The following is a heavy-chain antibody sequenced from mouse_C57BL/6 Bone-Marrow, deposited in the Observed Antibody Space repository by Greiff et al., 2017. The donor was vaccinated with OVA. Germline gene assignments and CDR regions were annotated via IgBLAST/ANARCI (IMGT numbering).Heavy chain of an antibody. J-gene: IGHJ4*01. CDR2: IDPENGDT. CDR3: TTSPFYYGSEDYAMDY. D-gene: IGHD1-1*01. V-gene: IGHV14-4*01. Sequence: VQLQQSGAELVRPGASVKLSCTASGFNIKDDYMHWVKQRPEQGLEWIGWIDPENGDTEYASKFQGKATITAATSSNTAYLQLSSLASEDTAVYYCTTSPFYYGSEDYAMDYWGQGTSVTVSS. CDR1: GFNIKDDY.